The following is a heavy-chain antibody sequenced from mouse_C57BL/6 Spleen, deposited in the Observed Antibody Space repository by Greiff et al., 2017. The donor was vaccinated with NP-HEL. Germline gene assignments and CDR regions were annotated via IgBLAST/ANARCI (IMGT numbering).Heavy chain of an antibody. CDR1: GFTFSDYG. V-gene: IGHV5-15*01. J-gene: IGHJ1*03. CDR2: ISNLAYSI. D-gene: IGHD2-5*01. Sequence: EVQLKESGGGLVQPGGSLKLSCAASGFTFSDYGMAWVRQAPRKGPEWVAFISNLAYSIYYADTVTGRFTISRENAKNTLYLEMSSLRSEDTAMYYCARKKCSNYSYWYFDVWGTGTTVTVSS. CDR3: ARKKCSNYSYWYFDV.